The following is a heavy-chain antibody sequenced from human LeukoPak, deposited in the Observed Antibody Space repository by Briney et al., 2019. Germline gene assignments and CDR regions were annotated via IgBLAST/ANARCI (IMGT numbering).Heavy chain of an antibody. V-gene: IGHV4-59*01. D-gene: IGHD3-9*01. Sequence: PSETLSLTCTVSCGSISSYYWSWIRQPPGKGLEWIGYIYYSGSTNYNPSLKSRVTISVDTSKNQFSLKLSSVTAADTAVYYCAREVGRGGFDISPSFDYWGQGTLVTVSS. CDR3: AREVGRGGFDISPSFDY. J-gene: IGHJ4*02. CDR2: IYYSGST. CDR1: CGSISSYY.